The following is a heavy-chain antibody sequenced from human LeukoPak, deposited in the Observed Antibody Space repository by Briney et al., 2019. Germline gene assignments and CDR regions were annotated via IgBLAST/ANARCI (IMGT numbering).Heavy chain of an antibody. V-gene: IGHV4-34*01. D-gene: IGHD2-2*01. CDR2: INHSGST. CDR1: GGSFSGYY. Sequence: SETLSLTCAVYGGSFSGYYWSWIRQPPGKGLEWIGEINHSGSTNYNPSLKSRVTISVDTSKNQFSLKLSSVTAADTAVYYCAHTGSTSQDYWGQGTLVTVSS. CDR3: AHTGSTSQDY. J-gene: IGHJ4*02.